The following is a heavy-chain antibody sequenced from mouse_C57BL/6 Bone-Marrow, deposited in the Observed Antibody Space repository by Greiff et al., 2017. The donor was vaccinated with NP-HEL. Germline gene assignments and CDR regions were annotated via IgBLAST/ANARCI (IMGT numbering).Heavy chain of an antibody. V-gene: IGHV1-5*01. CDR2: IYPGNSDT. CDR1: GYTFTSYW. CDR3: TRAVVSRDY. D-gene: IGHD1-1*01. Sequence: VQLQQSGTVLARPGASVKMSCKTSGYTFTSYWMHWVKQRPGQGLEWIGAIYPGNSDTSYNQKFKGKAKLTAVTSASIAYMELSSLTNEDSAVYYCTRAVVSRDYWGQGTTLTVSS. J-gene: IGHJ2*01.